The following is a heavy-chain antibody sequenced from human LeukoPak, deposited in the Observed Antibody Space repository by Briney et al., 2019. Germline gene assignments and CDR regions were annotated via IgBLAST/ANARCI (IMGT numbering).Heavy chain of an antibody. CDR2: INPNSGGT. Sequence: ASVKVSCKASGYTFTGYYMHWVRQAPGQGLEWMGWINPNSGGTNYAQKFQGRVTMTRDTSISTAYMELSRLRSDDTAVYYCARADIVVVPAAMPSVKIDPWGQGTLVTVSS. CDR1: GYTFTGYY. J-gene: IGHJ5*02. D-gene: IGHD2-2*01. CDR3: ARADIVVVPAAMPSVKIDP. V-gene: IGHV1-2*02.